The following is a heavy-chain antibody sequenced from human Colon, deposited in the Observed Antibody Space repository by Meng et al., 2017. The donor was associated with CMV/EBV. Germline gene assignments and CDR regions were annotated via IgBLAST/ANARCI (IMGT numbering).Heavy chain of an antibody. Sequence: SGFTFDGYGMGWVRQAPGKGLEWVSGINWNGGSTGYADSVKGRFTISRDNAKNSLYLQMNSLRAEDTALYYCARGFRGYSYGYLFDYWGQGTLVTVSS. CDR2: INWNGGST. J-gene: IGHJ4*02. V-gene: IGHV3-20*03. CDR3: ARGFRGYSYGYLFDY. D-gene: IGHD5-18*01. CDR1: GFTFDGYG.